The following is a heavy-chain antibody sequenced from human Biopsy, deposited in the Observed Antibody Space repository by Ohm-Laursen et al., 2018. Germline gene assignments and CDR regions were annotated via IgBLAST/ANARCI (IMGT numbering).Heavy chain of an antibody. CDR1: AYSFGDHR. CDR3: TRGGYYYDSLAYYYWFDP. V-gene: IGHV1-2*02. Sequence: ASVKVSCKASAYSFGDHRIHWVRQAPGQGLEWMGWIDPKSGGTNYAQKFQGRVTMTRGTSISTAYVDLSSLRSDDTAVYYCTRGGYYYDSLAYYYWFDPWGQGTLVTVSS. CDR2: IDPKSGGT. J-gene: IGHJ5*02. D-gene: IGHD3-22*01.